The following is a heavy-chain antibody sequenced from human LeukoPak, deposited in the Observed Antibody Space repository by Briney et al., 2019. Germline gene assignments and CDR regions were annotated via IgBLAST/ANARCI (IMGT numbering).Heavy chain of an antibody. CDR3: AKDYYDSSGYYNDAFDM. CDR2: ISASGGAT. D-gene: IGHD3-22*01. CDR1: GFTFSSYA. V-gene: IGHV3-23*01. J-gene: IGHJ3*02. Sequence: GGSLRLSCAASGFTFSSYAMTWVRQAPGEGLEWVSGISASGGATYYADSVKGRFTISRDNSKNTLYLQMNSLRAEDTAVYYCAKDYYDSSGYYNDAFDMWGQGTMVTVSS.